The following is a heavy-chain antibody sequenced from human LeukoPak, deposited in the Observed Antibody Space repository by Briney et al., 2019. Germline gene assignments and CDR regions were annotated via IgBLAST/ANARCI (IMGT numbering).Heavy chain of an antibody. V-gene: IGHV3-7*01. J-gene: IGHJ1*01. CDR3: ARAGGYSRALQY. CDR2: IKQDGSEK. CDR1: GFTFSSYW. Sequence: VGSLRLSCAASGFTFSSYWMTWVRQAPGKGLECVATIKQDGSEKYYVDSVKGRFTISRDNAKNSLYLQMNSLRAEDTAVYYCARAGGYSRALQYWGQGTPVTVSS. D-gene: IGHD5-18*01.